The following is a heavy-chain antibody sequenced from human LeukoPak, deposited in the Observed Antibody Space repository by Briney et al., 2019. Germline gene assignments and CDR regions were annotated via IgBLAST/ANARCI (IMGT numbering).Heavy chain of an antibody. D-gene: IGHD1-26*01. Sequence: GGSLRLSCAASGFTFSSYWMSWVRQAPGKGLEWVANIKQDGSEKYYVDSVKGRFTTSRDNAKNSLYLQMNSLRAEDTAVYYCARGTSWELLYYYYGMDVWGQGTTVTVSS. CDR3: ARGTSWELLYYYYGMDV. CDR1: GFTFSSYW. V-gene: IGHV3-7*01. CDR2: IKQDGSEK. J-gene: IGHJ6*02.